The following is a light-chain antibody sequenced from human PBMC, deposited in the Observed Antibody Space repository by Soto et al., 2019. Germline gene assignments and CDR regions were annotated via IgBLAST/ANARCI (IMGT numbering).Light chain of an antibody. J-gene: IGKJ1*01. CDR3: QQYNNWPWT. CDR1: QSVSSSY. V-gene: IGKV3D-20*02. Sequence: EIVLTQSPGTLSLSPGESATLSCRASQSVSSSYLAWYQQKPGQAPRLLIYDASNRATGIPARFSGSGSGTDFTLTISSLQAEDFAVYYCQQYNNWPWTFGQGTKVDIK. CDR2: DAS.